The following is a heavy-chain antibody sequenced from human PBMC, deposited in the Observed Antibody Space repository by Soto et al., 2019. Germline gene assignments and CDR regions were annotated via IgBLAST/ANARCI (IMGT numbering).Heavy chain of an antibody. D-gene: IGHD3-16*02. V-gene: IGHV3-48*01. CDR1: GFTFSSYS. J-gene: IGHJ6*03. Sequence: GGSLRLSCAASGFTFSSYSMNWVRQAPGKGLEWVSYISSSSSTIYYAESVKGRFTISRDNAKNALYLQMNSLRAEDTAEYYCASPPRGRSYRIYYYMDVWGKGTTVTVSS. CDR2: ISSSSSTI. CDR3: ASPPRGRSYRIYYYMDV.